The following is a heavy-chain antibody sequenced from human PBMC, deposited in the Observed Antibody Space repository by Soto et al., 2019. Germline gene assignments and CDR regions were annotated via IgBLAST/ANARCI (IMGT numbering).Heavy chain of an antibody. CDR1: GFSLSTSGVG. Sequence: QITLKESGPTLVKPTQTLTLTCTFSGFSLSTSGVGVGWIRQPPGKALEWLALIYWDDDKRYSPSLKSRLTITKDTSKNQVVLTMTNMDPVDTATYYCAHRLHPSGSYYRHDAFDIWGQGTMVTVSS. D-gene: IGHD1-26*01. CDR2: IYWDDDK. V-gene: IGHV2-5*02. J-gene: IGHJ3*02. CDR3: AHRLHPSGSYYRHDAFDI.